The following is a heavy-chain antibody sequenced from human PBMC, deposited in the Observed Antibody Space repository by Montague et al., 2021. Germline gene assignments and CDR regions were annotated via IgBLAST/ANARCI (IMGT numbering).Heavy chain of an antibody. J-gene: IGHJ3*02. D-gene: IGHD6-13*01. Sequence: SLRLSCAASGFGFSSYWMHWVRQAPGKGLLWVSRITLDGSSTTFADSVKGRFTTSRGNAKATLYLQMNSLRVEDTAVYYCARNLASAAPGAFDIWGQGTMVTVSS. V-gene: IGHV3-74*01. CDR3: ARNLASAAPGAFDI. CDR2: ITLDGSST. CDR1: GFGFSSYW.